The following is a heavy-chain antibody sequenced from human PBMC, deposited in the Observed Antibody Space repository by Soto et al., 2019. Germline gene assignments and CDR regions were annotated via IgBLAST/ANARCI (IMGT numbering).Heavy chain of an antibody. J-gene: IGHJ4*02. V-gene: IGHV4-30-4*01. CDR2: IYYTGST. CDR1: GDPINNYEYY. D-gene: IGHD1-1*01. Sequence: QVQLQESGPGLVKPSQTLSLTCSVSGDPINNYEYYWTWIRQPPGEGLEWIGHIYYTGSTSYNPSLESRISISLDTSRNQFSLKVNSVSAADTAVYYCARDRGNSPDFFDSWGQGTLVTVSS. CDR3: ARDRGNSPDFFDS.